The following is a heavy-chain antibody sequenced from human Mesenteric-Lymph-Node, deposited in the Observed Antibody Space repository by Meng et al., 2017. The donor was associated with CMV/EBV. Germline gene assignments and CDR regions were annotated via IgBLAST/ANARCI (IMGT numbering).Heavy chain of an antibody. CDR3: ARDDERLVIGY. Sequence: GESLKISCATSGFTFSTYAVNWVRQAPGKGLEWVSVIYSDDITTYYADSVKGRFFISRDNSRNTFYLQMNSLRPEDTALYYCARDDERLVIGYWGQGALVTVSS. CDR2: IYSDDITT. D-gene: IGHD3-9*01. CDR1: GFTFSTYA. J-gene: IGHJ4*02. V-gene: IGHV3-NL1*01.